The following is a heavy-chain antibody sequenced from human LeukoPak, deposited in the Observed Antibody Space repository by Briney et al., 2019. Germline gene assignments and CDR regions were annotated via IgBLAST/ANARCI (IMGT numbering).Heavy chain of an antibody. J-gene: IGHJ4*02. Sequence: PSETLSLTCTVSGASISSYYWSWIRQPPGKGLEWIGYIYYSGSTNYNPSLKSRVTISVDTSKNQFSLKLSSVTAADTAVYYCAGRSGYYTPTYFDYWGQGTLVTVSS. CDR3: AGRSGYYTPTYFDY. D-gene: IGHD3-3*01. CDR1: GASISSYY. V-gene: IGHV4-59*01. CDR2: IYYSGST.